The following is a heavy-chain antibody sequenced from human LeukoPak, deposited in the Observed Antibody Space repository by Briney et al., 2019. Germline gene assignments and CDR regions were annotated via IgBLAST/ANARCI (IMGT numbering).Heavy chain of an antibody. Sequence: PGGSLRLSCRASGFNFGDYAMSWVRQAPGKGLEWVSAISGSGGSTYYADSVKGRFTISRDNSKNTLYLQMNSLRAEDTAVYYCAKPVSYYDSSGYYDSSYFDYWGQGTLVTVSS. J-gene: IGHJ4*02. V-gene: IGHV3-23*01. CDR1: GFNFGDYA. D-gene: IGHD3-22*01. CDR3: AKPVSYYDSSGYYDSSYFDY. CDR2: ISGSGGST.